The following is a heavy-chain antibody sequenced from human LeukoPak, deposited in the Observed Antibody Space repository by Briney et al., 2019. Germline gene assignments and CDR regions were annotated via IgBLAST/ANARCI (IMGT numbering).Heavy chain of an antibody. Sequence: PSETLSLTCTVSGGSISSYYWSWIRQPAGKGLEWIGRIYISGSTNYNPSLKSRVTMSVDTSKNQFSLKLSSVTAADTAVYYCARARCSSTSCPLDYWGQGTLVTVSS. D-gene: IGHD2-2*01. CDR1: GGSISSYY. V-gene: IGHV4-4*07. J-gene: IGHJ4*02. CDR3: ARARCSSTSCPLDY. CDR2: IYISGST.